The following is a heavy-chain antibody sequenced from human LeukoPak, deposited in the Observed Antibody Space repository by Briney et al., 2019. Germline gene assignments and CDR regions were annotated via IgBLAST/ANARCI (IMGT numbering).Heavy chain of an antibody. CDR2: IYHSGST. D-gene: IGHD3-3*01. CDR1: GYSISGGYY. J-gene: IGHJ4*02. V-gene: IGHV4-38-2*01. CDR3: ARLFSGVLDY. Sequence: SETLSLTCAVSGYSISGGYYWGWIRQPPGKGLEWIGSIYHSGSTYYNPSLKSRVTISVDTSKNQFSLKLSSVTAADTAVYYCARLFSGVLDYWGQGTLVTVSS.